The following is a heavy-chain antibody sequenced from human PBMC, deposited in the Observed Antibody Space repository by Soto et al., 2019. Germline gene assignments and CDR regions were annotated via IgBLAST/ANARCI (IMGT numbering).Heavy chain of an antibody. Sequence: PGGSLRLSFAASGFTFSSYSMNWVRQAPGKGLEWVSPISSSSSYIYYADSVKGRFTISRDNAKNSLYLQMNSLRAEDTAVYYCARDLIPHYYYGMDVWGQGTTVTVSS. CDR2: ISSSSSYI. CDR3: ARDLIPHYYYGMDV. V-gene: IGHV3-21*01. J-gene: IGHJ6*02. D-gene: IGHD2-21*01. CDR1: GFTFSSYS.